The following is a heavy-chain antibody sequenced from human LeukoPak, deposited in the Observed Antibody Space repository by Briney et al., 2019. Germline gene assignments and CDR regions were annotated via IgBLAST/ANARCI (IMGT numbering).Heavy chain of an antibody. V-gene: IGHV1-2*02. D-gene: IGHD3-9*01. CDR2: INPNSGGT. J-gene: IGHJ6*02. CDR3: ARKDDILTGYHGNYYYYGMDV. CDR1: GYTFTGYY. Sequence: ASVKVSCKASGYTFTGYYMHWVRQAPGQGLEWMGWINPNSGGTNYAQTFQGGVTMTRDTSISTAYMELSRLRSDDTAVYYCARKDDILTGYHGNYYYYGMDVWGQGTTVTVSS.